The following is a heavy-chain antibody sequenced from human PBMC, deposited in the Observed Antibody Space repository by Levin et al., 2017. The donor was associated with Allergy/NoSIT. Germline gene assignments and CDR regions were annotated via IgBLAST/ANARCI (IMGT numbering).Heavy chain of an antibody. CDR1: GESFSTYY. V-gene: IGHV4-34*01. CDR3: ASGYYV. J-gene: IGHJ4*02. D-gene: IGHD3-16*01. CDR2: INHSGKT. Sequence: SETLSLTCAVYGESFSTYYWSWIRQPPGKGLEWIGEINHSGKTKYNPSSKSRVTISVDTAKKQFSLRLNSVTAADTAVYYCASGYYVWGRGTLVTVSS.